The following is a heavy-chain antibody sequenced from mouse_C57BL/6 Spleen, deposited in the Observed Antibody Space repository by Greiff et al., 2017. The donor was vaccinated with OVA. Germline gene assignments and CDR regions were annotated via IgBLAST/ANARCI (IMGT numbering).Heavy chain of an antibody. CDR1: GYTFTSYW. CDR2: IYPSDSET. J-gene: IGHJ4*01. D-gene: IGHD1-3*01. Sequence: QVQLQQPGAELVRPGSSVKLSCKASGYTFTSYWMDWVKQRPGQGLEWIGNIYPSDSETHYNQKFKDKATLTVDKSSSTAYMQLSSLTSEDSAVYYCAREKLSYAMDYWGQGTSVTVSS. CDR3: AREKLSYAMDY. V-gene: IGHV1-61*01.